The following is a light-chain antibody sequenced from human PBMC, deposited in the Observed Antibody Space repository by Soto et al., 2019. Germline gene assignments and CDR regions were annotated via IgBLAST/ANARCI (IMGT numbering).Light chain of an antibody. V-gene: IGKV3-20*01. CDR3: QQYGSSPPT. CDR2: GAS. J-gene: IGKJ4*01. Sequence: IVLTQSPGTLSLSPGERATLSCRASQSLSSYLAWYQQRPGQAPSLLISGASGRATGIPDRFSGSGSGTDFALTINRLEPEDVGVYYCQQYGSSPPTCGGGPKAEIK. CDR1: QSLSSY.